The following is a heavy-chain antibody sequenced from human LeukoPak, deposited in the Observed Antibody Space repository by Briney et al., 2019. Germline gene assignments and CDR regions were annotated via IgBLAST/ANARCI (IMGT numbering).Heavy chain of an antibody. D-gene: IGHD4-11*01. CDR3: AREVSWTTVTTRHYFYYYMDV. Sequence: GASVKVSCKASGYSFTDFHVHWVRQAPGQGLEWVGIINPTSGATTYAQKFQGRDTMTGDMSTSTVYMELSGLGSEDTAVYYCAREVSWTTVTTRHYFYYYMDVWGKGTTVTVSS. CDR2: INPTSGAT. J-gene: IGHJ6*03. CDR1: GYSFTDFH. V-gene: IGHV1-46*01.